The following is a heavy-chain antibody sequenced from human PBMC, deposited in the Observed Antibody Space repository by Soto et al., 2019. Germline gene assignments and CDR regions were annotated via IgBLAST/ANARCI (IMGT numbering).Heavy chain of an antibody. Sequence: SLRFSCAASGFTFSSYGMHWVRQAPGKGLEWVAVIWYDGSNKYYADSVKGRFTISRDNSKNTLYLQMNSLRAEDTAVYYCARYGDYGKTYDYWGQGTLVTVSS. CDR1: GFTFSSYG. CDR3: ARYGDYGKTYDY. V-gene: IGHV3-33*01. CDR2: IWYDGSNK. D-gene: IGHD4-17*01. J-gene: IGHJ4*02.